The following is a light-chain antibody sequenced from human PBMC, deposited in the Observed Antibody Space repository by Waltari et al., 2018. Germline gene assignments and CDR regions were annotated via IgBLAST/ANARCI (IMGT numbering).Light chain of an antibody. CDR1: SSHVGGYNS. CDR2: DVS. CDR3: CPSAGSYVV. V-gene: IGLV2-11*01. Sequence: QSALPQPRPVCGSPGQSVTIPCTATSSHVGGYNSVSRSQQHPGKAPKLMIYDVSKLPTGVRDRFSAAKSGHTASLTHPGLQAEDEADSSCCPSAGSYVVFFGLTKLSV. J-gene: IGLJ3*02.